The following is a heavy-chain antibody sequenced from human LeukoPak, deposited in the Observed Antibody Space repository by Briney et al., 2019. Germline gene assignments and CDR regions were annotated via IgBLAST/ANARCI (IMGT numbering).Heavy chain of an antibody. CDR3: ARDPANWAGGAFDI. J-gene: IGHJ3*02. CDR2: FFTSGNA. D-gene: IGHD2-8*01. V-gene: IGHV4-4*07. Sequence: PSETLSLTCTVSGGSISSDDWGWIRDPPGKGLEWIGRFFTSGNANYNPSLNSRVTMSVNTSKNPFSLKLSSVTAADTAVYYCARDPANWAGGAFDIWGQGTMVTVSS. CDR1: GGSISSDD.